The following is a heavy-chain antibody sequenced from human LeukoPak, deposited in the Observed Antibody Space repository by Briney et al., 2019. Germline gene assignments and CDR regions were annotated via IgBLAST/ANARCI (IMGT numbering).Heavy chain of an antibody. D-gene: IGHD3-22*01. CDR1: GGSLSSYY. J-gene: IGHJ4*02. CDR3: ARGAGSGYTDC. CDR2: IYYSGSN. V-gene: IGHV4-59*12. Sequence: SETLSLTCTVSGGSLSSYYWSCIRQPPGKGLEWLGYIYYSGSNNYNPSLKSRVTISLDTPKKQFSLKLNSVTAPDTGVYYCARGAGSGYTDCWGQGAPVTVSS.